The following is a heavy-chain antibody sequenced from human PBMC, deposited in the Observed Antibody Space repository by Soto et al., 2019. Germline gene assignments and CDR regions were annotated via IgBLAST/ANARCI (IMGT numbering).Heavy chain of an antibody. D-gene: IGHD2-2*01. Sequence: SETLSLTCTVSGGSVSSGSLYWSWIRQPPGKGLEWIGYIYYTGSNTYNPSLKSRVTMSADTSQNQFSLRLSSVTAADTAVYYCARGYCTSTSCSIFNYWGQGTQVTVSS. J-gene: IGHJ4*02. CDR1: GGSVSSGSLY. CDR2: IYYTGSN. V-gene: IGHV4-61*01. CDR3: ARGYCTSTSCSIFNY.